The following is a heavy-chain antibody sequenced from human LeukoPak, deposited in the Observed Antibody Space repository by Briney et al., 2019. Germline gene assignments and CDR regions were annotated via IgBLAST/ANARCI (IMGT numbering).Heavy chain of an antibody. CDR2: IYYSGST. Sequence: SETLSLTCTVSGGSISSSSYYWGWIRQPPGTGLEWIGSIYYSGSTNYNPSLKSRVTISVDTSKNQFSLKLSSVTAADTAVYYCARGNKFVLFRSGYFPPPYFDYWGQGTLVTVSS. V-gene: IGHV4-39*07. CDR1: GGSISSSSYY. J-gene: IGHJ4*02. D-gene: IGHD3-3*01. CDR3: ARGNKFVLFRSGYFPPPYFDY.